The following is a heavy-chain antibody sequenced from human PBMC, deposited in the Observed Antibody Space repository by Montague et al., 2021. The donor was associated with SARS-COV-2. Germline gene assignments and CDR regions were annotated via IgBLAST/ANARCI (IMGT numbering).Heavy chain of an antibody. Sequence: SLRLSCAASGFTFSNYALSWVRQAPGKGLEWVSVIYSGGSSPYYSDSXXVLFTISRDNSKNTLYLQMNSLRAEDTAVYYCAKDPHYDFWSGYYFDYWGQGTLVTVSS. CDR2: IYSGGSSP. CDR1: GFTFSNYA. D-gene: IGHD3-3*01. CDR3: AKDPHYDFWSGYYFDY. V-gene: IGHV3-23*03. J-gene: IGHJ4*02.